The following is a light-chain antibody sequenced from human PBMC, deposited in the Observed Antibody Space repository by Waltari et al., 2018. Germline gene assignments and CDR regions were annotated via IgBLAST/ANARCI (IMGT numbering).Light chain of an antibody. CDR3: AVWDDSLDGYV. CDR1: ASNIGRYT. V-gene: IGLV1-44*01. J-gene: IGLJ1*01. Sequence: QSVVTQPPSASGTPGQRVTISCSGSASNIGRYTVHWYQQIPGTAPKLLIYSNDQRPSGVPDRFSGSKSGTSASLAISGLQPEDEADYYCAVWDDSLDGYVFATGTTVTVL. CDR2: SND.